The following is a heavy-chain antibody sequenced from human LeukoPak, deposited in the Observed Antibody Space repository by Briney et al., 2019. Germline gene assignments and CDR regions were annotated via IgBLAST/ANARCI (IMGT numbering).Heavy chain of an antibody. CDR2: ISGSSSYT. CDR3: ARTLVAAPGSKGGP. Sequence: GGSLRLSCAASGFIFSSYWMSWVRQAPGKGLEWVSYISGSSSYTDYADSVKGRFTISRDNAKNSLYLQMNSLRVEDTAVYYCARTLVAAPGSKGGPWGQGTLVTVSS. J-gene: IGHJ5*02. D-gene: IGHD6-13*01. CDR1: GFIFSSYW. V-gene: IGHV3-21*05.